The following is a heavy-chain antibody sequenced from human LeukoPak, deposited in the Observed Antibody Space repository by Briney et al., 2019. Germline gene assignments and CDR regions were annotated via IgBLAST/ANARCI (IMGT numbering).Heavy chain of an antibody. CDR2: IIPIFGTA. V-gene: IGHV1-69*13. D-gene: IGHD3-22*01. CDR3: ARVHDYYDSSGYYYFDY. Sequence: GASVKVSCKASGGTFSSYAISWVRQAPGQGLEWMGGIIPIFGTANYAQKFQGRVTITADESTSTAYMALSSLRSEDTAVYYCARVHDYYDSSGYYYFDYWGQGTLVIVSS. CDR1: GGTFSSYA. J-gene: IGHJ4*02.